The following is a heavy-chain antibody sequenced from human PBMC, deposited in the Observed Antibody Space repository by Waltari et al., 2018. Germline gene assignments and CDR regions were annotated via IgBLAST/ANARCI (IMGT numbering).Heavy chain of an antibody. CDR1: GYTFTSYG. Sequence: QVQLVQSGAEVKKPGASVKVSCKASGYTFTSYGISWVRQAPRQGLEWMGWISAYNGNTNYAQKLQGRVTMTTDTSTSTAYMELRSLRSDDTAVYYCARDLAIDFYYYYGMDVWGQGTTVTVSS. CDR3: ARDLAIDFYYYYGMDV. V-gene: IGHV1-18*01. CDR2: ISAYNGNT. D-gene: IGHD3-3*01. J-gene: IGHJ6*02.